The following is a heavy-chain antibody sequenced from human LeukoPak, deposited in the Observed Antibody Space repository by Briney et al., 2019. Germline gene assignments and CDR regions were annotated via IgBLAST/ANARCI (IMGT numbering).Heavy chain of an antibody. Sequence: GGSLRLSCAASGFTFSSYAMSWVRQAPGKGLEWVSAISGSGGSTYYADSVKGRFTISRDNAKNSLYLQMNSLRAEDTAVYYCARKERGYYDSSGPDYCGQGTLVTVSS. V-gene: IGHV3-23*01. CDR3: ARKERGYYDSSGPDY. CDR1: GFTFSSYA. J-gene: IGHJ4*02. CDR2: ISGSGGST. D-gene: IGHD3-22*01.